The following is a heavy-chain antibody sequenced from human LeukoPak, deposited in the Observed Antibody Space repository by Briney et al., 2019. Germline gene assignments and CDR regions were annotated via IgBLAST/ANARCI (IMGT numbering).Heavy chain of an antibody. V-gene: IGHV3-30*04. D-gene: IGHD3-10*01. CDR2: ISYDGRNK. J-gene: IGHJ6*02. CDR3: ARDSDGSGSHHYYYYYGMDV. Sequence: GGSLRLSCAASGFTFGSYAMHWVRQAPGQGLEWVALISYDGRNKYYADSVKGRFTISRDNSKNTLYLQMNSLRAEDTAVYYCARDSDGSGSHHYYYYYGMDVWGQGTTVTVSS. CDR1: GFTFGSYA.